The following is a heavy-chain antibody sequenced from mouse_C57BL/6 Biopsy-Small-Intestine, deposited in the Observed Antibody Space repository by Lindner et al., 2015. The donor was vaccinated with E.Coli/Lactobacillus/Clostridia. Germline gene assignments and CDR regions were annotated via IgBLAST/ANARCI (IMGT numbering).Heavy chain of an antibody. D-gene: IGHD2-1*01. CDR1: GYAFNNFL. J-gene: IGHJ3*01. CDR3: ASYGNFDY. CDR2: INPGSGGT. Sequence: QLQESGAELVRPGTSVKVSCKASGYAFNNFLIEWVKQRPGQGLEWIGVINPGSGGTEYNEKFKGKVTLTADKSSSTAYMQLSSLTSEDSAVYFCASYGNFDYWGQGTLVTVSA. V-gene: IGHV1-54*01.